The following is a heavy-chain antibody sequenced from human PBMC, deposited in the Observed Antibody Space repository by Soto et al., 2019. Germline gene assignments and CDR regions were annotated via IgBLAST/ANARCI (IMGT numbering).Heavy chain of an antibody. D-gene: IGHD3-22*01. J-gene: IGHJ6*04. Sequence: QVQLQQWGAGLLKPSETLSLTCAVYGGSGRSFSGYYWSWIRQPPGKGLEWIGEINDSGSTNYNPSLTSRVTTSIAASTNQSSLKLSSVTAADTAVYYCARQSYDSSGYDHDDDGMDVWGKGTTVTFSS. V-gene: IGHV4-34*01. CDR1: GGSGRSFSGYY. CDR2: INDSGST. CDR3: ARQSYDSSGYDHDDDGMDV.